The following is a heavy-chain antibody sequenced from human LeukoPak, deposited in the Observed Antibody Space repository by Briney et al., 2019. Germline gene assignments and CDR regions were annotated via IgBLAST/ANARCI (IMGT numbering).Heavy chain of an antibody. Sequence: SQTLSLTCTVSGGSISSGSYYWSWIRQPAGKGLEWIGRIYTSGSTNYNPSLKSRVTISVDTSKNQFSLKLSSVTAADTAVYYCARDSLVEMATITDYWGQGTLVTVSS. CDR1: GGSISSGSYY. D-gene: IGHD5-24*01. J-gene: IGHJ4*02. CDR2: IYTSGST. CDR3: ARDSLVEMATITDY. V-gene: IGHV4-61*02.